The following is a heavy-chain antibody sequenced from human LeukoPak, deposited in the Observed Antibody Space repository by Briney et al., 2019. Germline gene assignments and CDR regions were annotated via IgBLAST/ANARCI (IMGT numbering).Heavy chain of an antibody. Sequence: SVKVSCKASGGTFSSYAISWVRQAPGQGLEWMGGIIPIFGTANYAQKFQGRVTITADESTSTAYMELSSLRSEDTAVYYCARDPGSSLLFDYWGQGTLVTVSS. CDR2: IIPIFGTA. D-gene: IGHD2/OR15-2a*01. CDR1: GGTFSSYA. V-gene: IGHV1-69*13. J-gene: IGHJ4*02. CDR3: ARDPGSSLLFDY.